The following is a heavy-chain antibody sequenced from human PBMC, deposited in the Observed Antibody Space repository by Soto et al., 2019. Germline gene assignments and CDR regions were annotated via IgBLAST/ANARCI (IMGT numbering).Heavy chain of an antibody. CDR3: AKSRGDSWTTYFFDY. J-gene: IGHJ4*02. CDR1: GFTFSSYS. D-gene: IGHD4-4*01. V-gene: IGHV3-23*01. Sequence: EVQLLESGGGSVQPGGSLMLSCAASGFTFSSYSLSWLRQAPGKGLEWVSGISGSGQTTHSKDSVKGRFTISRDNFRNTLYLQVNSLGAEDTAIYFCAKSRGDSWTTYFFDYWGQGALVTVSS. CDR2: ISGSGQTT.